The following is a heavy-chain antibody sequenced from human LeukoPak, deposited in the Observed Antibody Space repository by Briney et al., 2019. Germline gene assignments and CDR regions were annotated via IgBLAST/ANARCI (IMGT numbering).Heavy chain of an antibody. CDR2: IRYDGSNK. V-gene: IGHV3-30*02. J-gene: IGHJ4*02. D-gene: IGHD1-26*01. CDR1: GFTLSTYG. Sequence: QAGGSLRLSCAAYGFTLSTYGMHWVRQAPGKGLEWVAFIRYDGSNKYYADSVKGRFTISRDNSKNTLYLQMNSLRAEDTAVYYCAIGGWAPKGYFDYWGQGTLVTVSS. CDR3: AIGGWAPKGYFDY.